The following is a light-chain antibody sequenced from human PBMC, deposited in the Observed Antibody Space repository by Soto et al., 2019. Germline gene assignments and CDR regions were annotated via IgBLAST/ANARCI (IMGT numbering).Light chain of an antibody. J-gene: IGKJ5*01. CDR2: DAS. CDR1: QGISSY. Sequence: IVLTQSPATLSLSPGERATLSCRASQGISSYLAWYQQKPGQAPRLFIYDASNRATGIPARFSGSGSGTDFTLTISSLEPEDFAVYYCQQRSEWPITFGQGTRLEIK. CDR3: QQRSEWPIT. V-gene: IGKV3-11*01.